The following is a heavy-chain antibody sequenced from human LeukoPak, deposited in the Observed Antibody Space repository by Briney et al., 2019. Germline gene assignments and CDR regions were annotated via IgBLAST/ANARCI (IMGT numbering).Heavy chain of an antibody. D-gene: IGHD3-22*01. Sequence: SETLSLTCTVSGGYISSYYWSWIRQPPGKGLGRIGYIYYSGSSDYNPSLKSRVTISVDTSTKQFSLRLRSVTAADTAIYYCARGPYFTNHYDSSGYAYYFDSWGQGTLVTVSS. J-gene: IGHJ4*02. V-gene: IGHV4-59*01. CDR3: ARGPYFTNHYDSSGYAYYFDS. CDR1: GGYISSYY. CDR2: IYYSGSS.